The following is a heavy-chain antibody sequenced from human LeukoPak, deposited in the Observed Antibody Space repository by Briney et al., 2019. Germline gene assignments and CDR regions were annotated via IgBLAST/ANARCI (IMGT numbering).Heavy chain of an antibody. Sequence: GGSLRLSCAASGLTFSSYAMPWVRQAPGKGLEWVAVISYDGSNKYYADSVKGRFTISRDNSKNTLYLQMNSLRAEDTAVYYCARDCRSAAGTGYFDLWGRGTLVTVSS. V-gene: IGHV3-30-3*01. D-gene: IGHD6-13*01. CDR3: ARDCRSAAGTGYFDL. J-gene: IGHJ2*01. CDR1: GLTFSSYA. CDR2: ISYDGSNK.